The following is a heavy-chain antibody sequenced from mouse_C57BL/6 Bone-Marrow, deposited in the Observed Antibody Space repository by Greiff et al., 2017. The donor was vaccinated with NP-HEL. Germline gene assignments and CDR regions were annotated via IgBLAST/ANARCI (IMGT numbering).Heavy chain of an antibody. CDR1: GFTFTDYY. D-gene: IGHD2-10*01. V-gene: IGHV7-3*01. Sequence: DVMLVESGGGLVQPGGSLSLSCAASGFTFTDYYMSWVRQPPGKALEWLGFIRNKANGYTTEYSASVKGRFTISRDNSQSILYLQMNALRAEDSATYYCARDLLPYFDYWGQGTTLTVSS. CDR2: IRNKANGYTT. CDR3: ARDLLPYFDY. J-gene: IGHJ2*01.